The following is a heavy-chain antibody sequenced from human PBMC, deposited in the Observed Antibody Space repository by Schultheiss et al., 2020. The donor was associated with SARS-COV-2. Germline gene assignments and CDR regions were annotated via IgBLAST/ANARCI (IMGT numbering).Heavy chain of an antibody. CDR3: ARDPLYSSGWAPWYYYGMDV. J-gene: IGHJ6*02. D-gene: IGHD6-19*01. V-gene: IGHV1-46*01. CDR2: INPSGGST. Sequence: ASVKVSCKASGYTFTSYYMHWVRQAPGQGLEWMGIINPSGGSTSYAQKFQGRVTMTRDTSTSTVYMELSRLRSDDTAVYYCARDPLYSSGWAPWYYYGMDVWGQGTTVTVSS. CDR1: GYTFTSYY.